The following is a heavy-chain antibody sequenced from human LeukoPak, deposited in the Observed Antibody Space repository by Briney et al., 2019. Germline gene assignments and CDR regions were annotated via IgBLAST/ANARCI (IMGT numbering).Heavy chain of an antibody. CDR2: IYNRGST. CDR3: ARLSVSLNAFDM. J-gene: IGHJ3*02. Sequence: PSETLSLTCTVSGGSISSYYWSWIRQPPGKGLEWIGYIYNRGSTYSNVPLHSRVTISLDTSNNQFSLKLNSVTAADTAVYYCARLSVSLNAFDMWGQGTMVTVPS. CDR1: GGSISSYY. V-gene: IGHV4-59*12.